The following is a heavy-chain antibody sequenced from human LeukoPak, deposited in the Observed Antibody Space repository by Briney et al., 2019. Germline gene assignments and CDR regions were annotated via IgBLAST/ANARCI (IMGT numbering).Heavy chain of an antibody. CDR1: GFTVSSNY. CDR3: AREGVGWFGELDGFYGMDV. Sequence: PGGSLRLSCAASGFTVSSNYMSWVRQAPGKGLEWVSVIYSGGSTYYADSVKGRFTISRDNSKNTLYPQMNSLRAEDTAVYYCAREGVGWFGELDGFYGMDVWGQGTTVTVSS. V-gene: IGHV3-66*01. D-gene: IGHD3-10*01. J-gene: IGHJ6*02. CDR2: IYSGGST.